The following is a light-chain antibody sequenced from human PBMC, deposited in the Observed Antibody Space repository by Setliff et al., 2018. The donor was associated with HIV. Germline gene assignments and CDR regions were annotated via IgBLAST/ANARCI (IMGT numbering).Light chain of an antibody. CDR3: SSYTSTNTPWV. CDR2: EVS. V-gene: IGLV2-14*01. Sequence: QSALAQPASVSGSPGQSITISCTGTSSDVGGYNYVSWYQQHPGKAPKLMIYEVSNRPSGVSNRFSGSKSGNTASLTISGLQAEDEADYYCSSYTSTNTPWVFGGGTKSPS. J-gene: IGLJ3*02. CDR1: SSDVGGYNY.